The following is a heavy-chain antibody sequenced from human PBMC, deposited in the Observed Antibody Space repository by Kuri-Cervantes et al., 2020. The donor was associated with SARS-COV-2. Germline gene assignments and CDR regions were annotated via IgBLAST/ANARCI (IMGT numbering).Heavy chain of an antibody. J-gene: IGHJ4*01. V-gene: IGHV4-39*01. Sequence: ESLKISCSVSGGSISSRNFYWGWIRQPPGKGLEWIGNIYYSGSTYYSPSLKSRVTISMDTSKDQFSLKLSSVTAADTAVYYCAKSGLGVSYYFDSWGHGTLVTVSS. CDR2: IYYSGST. D-gene: IGHD5/OR15-5a*01. CDR3: AKSGLGVSYYFDS. CDR1: GGSISSRNFY.